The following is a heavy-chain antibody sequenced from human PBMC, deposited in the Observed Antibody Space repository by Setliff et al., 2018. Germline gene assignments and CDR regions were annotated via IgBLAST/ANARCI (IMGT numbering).Heavy chain of an antibody. CDR2: IYTSGII. V-gene: IGHV4-4*08. Sequence: NPSETLSLTCTVSDGSISTYYWSWIRQPPGRGLEYIGYIYTSGIINYNPSLKSRVTMSLDTSKNQFSLSLTSVTAAGTAMYFCARTARVPDCSGQGILVTVSS. CDR1: DGSISTYY. CDR3: ARTARVPDC. J-gene: IGHJ4*02.